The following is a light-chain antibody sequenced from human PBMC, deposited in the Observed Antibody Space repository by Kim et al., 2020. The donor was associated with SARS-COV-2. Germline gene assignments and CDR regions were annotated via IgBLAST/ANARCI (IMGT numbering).Light chain of an antibody. CDR2: EDT. J-gene: IGLJ3*02. CDR3: QSSDSSDTFWV. V-gene: IGLV3-25*03. CDR1: ALPNQY. Sequence: SYELTQPPSVSVSPGQTARITCSGDALPNQYAYWFQQKPGQAPVLVIYEDTERPSGIPERFSGSTSGTTVTLTISGVQAEDEADYYCQSSDSSDTFWVFGGGTQLNVL.